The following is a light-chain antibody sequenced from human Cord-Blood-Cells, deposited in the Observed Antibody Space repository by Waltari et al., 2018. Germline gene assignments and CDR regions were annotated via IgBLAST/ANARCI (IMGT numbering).Light chain of an antibody. CDR2: KAS. Sequence: DIQMIQSPSTLSASVGDRVTITCRASQSISSWLAWYQQKPGKAPKLLIYKASSLESGVPSRFSGSGSGTEFTLTISSLQPDDFATYYCQQYNSYSTFGPGTKVDIK. CDR1: QSISSW. CDR3: QQYNSYST. J-gene: IGKJ3*01. V-gene: IGKV1-5*03.